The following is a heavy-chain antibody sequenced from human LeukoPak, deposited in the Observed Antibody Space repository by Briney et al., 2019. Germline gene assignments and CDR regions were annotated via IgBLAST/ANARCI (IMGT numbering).Heavy chain of an antibody. V-gene: IGHV1-69*04. CDR1: GGTFSSYA. J-gene: IGHJ4*02. CDR2: IIPILGIA. CDR3: ARDDSSGYYYFDY. D-gene: IGHD3-22*01. Sequence: SVKASCKASGGTFSSYAISWVRQAPGQGLEWMGRIIPILGIANYAQKFQGRVTITADKSTSTAYMELSSLRSEDTAVYYCARDDSSGYYYFDYWGQGTLVTVSS.